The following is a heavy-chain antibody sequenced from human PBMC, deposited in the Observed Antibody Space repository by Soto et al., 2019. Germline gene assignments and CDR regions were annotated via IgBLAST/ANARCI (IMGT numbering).Heavy chain of an antibody. CDR1: EFTFSSYA. Sequence: GSLRLSCAASEFTFSSYAMGWVRQAPGKGLEWVSTLGGSGGSTHYADSVKGRFTISRDDSKNTLYLQMNSLRAEDTAVYYCVREVYCTSGSCDLFDYWGQGTLVTVSS. CDR3: VREVYCTSGSCDLFDY. CDR2: LGGSGGST. V-gene: IGHV3-23*01. J-gene: IGHJ4*02. D-gene: IGHD2-15*01.